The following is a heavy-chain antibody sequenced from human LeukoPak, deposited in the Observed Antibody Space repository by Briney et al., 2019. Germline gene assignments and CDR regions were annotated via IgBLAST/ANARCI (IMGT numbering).Heavy chain of an antibody. Sequence: ASVKVSCKASGYTFTSYYMHWVRQAPGQGLEWMGIINPSGGSTSYAQKFQGRVTMTRDTSTSTVYMELSSLRSDDTAVYYCAREKKYYDILTGYGPPDYWGQGTLVTVSS. D-gene: IGHD3-9*01. CDR1: GYTFTSYY. V-gene: IGHV1-46*01. CDR2: INPSGGST. CDR3: AREKKYYDILTGYGPPDY. J-gene: IGHJ4*02.